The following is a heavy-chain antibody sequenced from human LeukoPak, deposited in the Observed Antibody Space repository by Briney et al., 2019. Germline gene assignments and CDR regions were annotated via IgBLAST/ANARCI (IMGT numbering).Heavy chain of an antibody. Sequence: SETLSLTCTVSGGSINSYYWSWIRQPPGKGLEWIGYIYYSGSTNYNPSLKSRVTISVDTSKNQFSLNLRSVTAADTAVYYCARGLRGGGSYAMDVWGQGTTVTVYS. CDR1: GGSINSYY. CDR3: ARGLRGGGSYAMDV. J-gene: IGHJ6*01. CDR2: IYYSGST. V-gene: IGHV4-59*12. D-gene: IGHD2-15*01.